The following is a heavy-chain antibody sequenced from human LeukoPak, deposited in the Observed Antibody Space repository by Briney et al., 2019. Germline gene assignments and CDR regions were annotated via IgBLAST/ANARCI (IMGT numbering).Heavy chain of an antibody. CDR3: ARSPDYGGNSVDY. J-gene: IGHJ4*02. CDR1: GFTFSSYS. D-gene: IGHD4-23*01. Sequence: GGSLRLSCAASGFTFSSYSMNWVRQAPGKGLEWVSSISSSSGYIYYADSVKGRFTISRDNAKNSLYPQMNSLRAEDTAVYYCARSPDYGGNSVDYWGQGTLVTVSS. CDR2: ISSSSGYI. V-gene: IGHV3-21*01.